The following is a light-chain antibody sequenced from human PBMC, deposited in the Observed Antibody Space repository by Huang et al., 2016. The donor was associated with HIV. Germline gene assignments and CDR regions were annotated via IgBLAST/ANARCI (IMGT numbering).Light chain of an antibody. CDR2: GAA. Sequence: EIVMTQSPATLSVSPGERAPLSCRASQSVSSNLAWYQQNPGQAPRLLIYGAATRAPGIPARFSGSGSGTEFTLTISSLQSEDFAVYYCQQYNNWPKVFTFGPGTKVDIK. CDR1: QSVSSN. V-gene: IGKV3-15*01. CDR3: QQYNNWPKVFT. J-gene: IGKJ3*01.